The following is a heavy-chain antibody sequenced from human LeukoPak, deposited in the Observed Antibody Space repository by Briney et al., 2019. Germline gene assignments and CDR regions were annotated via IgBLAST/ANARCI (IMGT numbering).Heavy chain of an antibody. V-gene: IGHV3-23*01. CDR2: ISGSGGST. J-gene: IGHJ4*02. CDR3: AKENYGSGSYYFDY. Sequence: GGSLRLSCAASGFTFSSYAMSLVRQAPGKGPEWVSAISGSGGSTYYADSVKGRFTISRDNSKNTLYLQMNSLRAEDTAVYYCAKENYGSGSYYFDYWGQGTLVTVSS. CDR1: GFTFSSYA. D-gene: IGHD3-10*01.